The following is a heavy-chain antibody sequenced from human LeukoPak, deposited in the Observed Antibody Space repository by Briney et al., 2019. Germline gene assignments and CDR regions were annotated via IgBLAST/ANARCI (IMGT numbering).Heavy chain of an antibody. D-gene: IGHD6-6*01. CDR3: ARVARGVAAPYFDY. Sequence: SETLSLTCAVSGGSISSGGYSWSWIRQPPGKGLEWIGYIYHSGSTYSNPSLKSRVTISVDRSKTQFSLKLSSVTAADTAVYYCARVARGVAAPYFDYWGQGTLVTVSS. CDR1: GGSISSGGYS. CDR2: IYHSGST. J-gene: IGHJ4*02. V-gene: IGHV4-30-2*01.